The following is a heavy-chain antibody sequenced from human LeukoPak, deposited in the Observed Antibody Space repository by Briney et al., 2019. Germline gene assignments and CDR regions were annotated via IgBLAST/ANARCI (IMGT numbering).Heavy chain of an antibody. Sequence: SETLSLTCTVSGGSIGSYYWSWIRQPPGKGLEWIGYIHYSGSTTYNPSLKSRVTISVDTSKNQFSLKLSSVTAADTAVYYCAREIGYYGSGTILGAFDIWGQGTMVTVSS. V-gene: IGHV4-59*01. D-gene: IGHD3-10*01. CDR3: AREIGYYGSGTILGAFDI. CDR1: GGSIGSYY. CDR2: IHYSGST. J-gene: IGHJ3*02.